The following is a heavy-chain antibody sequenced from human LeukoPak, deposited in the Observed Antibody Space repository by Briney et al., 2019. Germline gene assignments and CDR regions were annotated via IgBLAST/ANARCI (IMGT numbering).Heavy chain of an antibody. V-gene: IGHV4-59*01. J-gene: IGHJ3*02. D-gene: IGHD3-10*01. CDR3: ARVAYGVGSYYPAFEI. Sequence: KPSETLSLTCTVSGGSISSYYWSWIRQPPGKGLEWIGYIYYSGSTNSNPSLKSRLTISVDTSKNHFSLRLTSVTAADTAVYYCARVAYGVGSYYPAFEIWGQGTMVTVSS. CDR2: IYYSGST. CDR1: GGSISSYY.